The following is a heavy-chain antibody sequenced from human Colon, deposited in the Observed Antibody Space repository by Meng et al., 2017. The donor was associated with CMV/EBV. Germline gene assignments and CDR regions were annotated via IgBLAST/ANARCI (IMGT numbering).Heavy chain of an antibody. Sequence: CAVSGGSINTNNWWSWVRQPPGKGLEWIGDIYYSGGTNYNPSLESRVTISVDKSRSQFSLKLSSVTAADTAVYYCARTPTVTTRYFDSWGQGTLVTVSS. CDR3: ARTPTVTTRYFDS. J-gene: IGHJ4*02. D-gene: IGHD4-17*01. CDR2: IYYSGGT. CDR1: GGSINTNNW. V-gene: IGHV4-4*02.